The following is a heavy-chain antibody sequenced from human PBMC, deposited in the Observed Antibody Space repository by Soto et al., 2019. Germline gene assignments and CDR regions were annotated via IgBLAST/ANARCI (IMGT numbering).Heavy chain of an antibody. Sequence: SETLSLTCVVSSYSISSGFFWAWIRQPPGKGLEWVGSIYHTGDTHYNPSLRSQVSMSVDTSKNHFSLRLTYLTAADTAVYFCARDTNSLDLWGQGILVTVSS. D-gene: IGHD2-8*01. V-gene: IGHV4-38-2*02. CDR2: IYHTGDT. J-gene: IGHJ5*02. CDR3: ARDTNSLDL. CDR1: SYSISSGFF.